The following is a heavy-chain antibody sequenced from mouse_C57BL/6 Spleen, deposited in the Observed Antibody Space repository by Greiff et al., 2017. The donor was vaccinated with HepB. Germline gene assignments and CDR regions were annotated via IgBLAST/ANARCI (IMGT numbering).Heavy chain of an antibody. J-gene: IGHJ1*03. D-gene: IGHD1-1*01. CDR3: ARRGTTVVAPYWYFDV. Sequence: QVQLQQPGAELVRPGSSVKLSCKASGYTFTSYWMHWVKQRPIQGLEWIGNIDPSDSETHYNQKFKDKATLTVDKSSSTAYMQLSSLTSEDSAVYYCARRGTTVVAPYWYFDVWGTGTTVTVSS. CDR1: GYTFTSYW. V-gene: IGHV1-52*01. CDR2: IDPSDSET.